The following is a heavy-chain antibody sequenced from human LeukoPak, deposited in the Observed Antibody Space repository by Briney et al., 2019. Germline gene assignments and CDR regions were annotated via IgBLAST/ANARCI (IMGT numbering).Heavy chain of an antibody. CDR2: IIPIFGTA. V-gene: IGHV1-69*13. CDR1: GGTFSSYA. D-gene: IGHD6-13*01. CDR3: ARAPSSWYVGYYYYMDV. J-gene: IGHJ6*03. Sequence: ASVKVSCKASGGTFSSYAISWVRQAPGQGLEWMGGIIPIFGTANYAQKFQGRVTITADESTSTAYMELSSLRSEDTAVYYCARAPSSWYVGYYYYMDVWGKGTTVTVSS.